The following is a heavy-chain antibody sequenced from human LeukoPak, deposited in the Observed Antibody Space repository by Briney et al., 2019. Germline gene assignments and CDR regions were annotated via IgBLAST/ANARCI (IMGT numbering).Heavy chain of an antibody. CDR1: GFTFSSYT. D-gene: IGHD3-10*01. CDR3: ARAAHTTYVLGRYYYYAMDV. V-gene: IGHV3-30-3*01. Sequence: GGSLRLSCASSGFTFSSYTMDWVRQAPGKGLEWVAPISYIGSNSYYADSVKAQFTISSDNPKNTLYLQMDSLRAEDTAVYYCARAAHTTYVLGRYYYYAMDVWGQGTTVTVSS. CDR2: ISYIGSNS. J-gene: IGHJ6*02.